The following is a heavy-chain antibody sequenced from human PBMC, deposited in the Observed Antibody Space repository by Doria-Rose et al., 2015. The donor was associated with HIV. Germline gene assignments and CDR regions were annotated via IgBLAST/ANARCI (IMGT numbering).Heavy chain of an antibody. CDR3: ARVLSGTYDY. J-gene: IGHJ4*02. CDR1: GSCIGHYY. CDR2: IFYTGST. D-gene: IGHD1-26*01. Sequence: QVQLQESGPGLVKPSATLSLTCSVSGSCIGHYYWSWIRQRPGTGLEYIGDIFYTGSTNYSPSLKSRVSISIDTSKNKFSLRLSSVTAADTAVYYCARVLSGTYDYWGQGTLVTVSS. V-gene: IGHV4-59*01.